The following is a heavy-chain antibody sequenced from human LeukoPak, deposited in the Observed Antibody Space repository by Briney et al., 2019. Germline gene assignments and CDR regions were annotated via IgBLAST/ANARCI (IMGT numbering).Heavy chain of an antibody. CDR2: IIPIFGTA. J-gene: IGHJ4*02. CDR1: GGTFSSYA. D-gene: IGHD3-9*01. CDR3: ARAYYDILTGHSFFDY. Sequence: SVKVSCKASGGTFSSYAISWLRQAPGQGLEWMGGIIPIFGTANYAQKFQGRVTITTDESTSTAYMELSSLRSEDTAVYYCARAYYDILTGHSFFDYWGQGTLVTVSS. V-gene: IGHV1-69*05.